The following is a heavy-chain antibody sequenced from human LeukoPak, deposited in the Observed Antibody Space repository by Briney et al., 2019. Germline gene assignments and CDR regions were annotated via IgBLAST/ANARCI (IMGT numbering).Heavy chain of an antibody. CDR1: GGSFSGYY. J-gene: IGHJ6*03. CDR2: INHSGST. CDR3: ASAGGSAGYMDV. D-gene: IGHD6-25*01. V-gene: IGHV4-34*01. Sequence: SSETLSLTCAVYGGSFSGYYWSWIRQPPGEGLEWIGEINHSGSTNYNPSLKSRVTISVDTSKNQFSLKLSSVTAADTAVYYCASAGGSAGYMDVWGKGTTVTVSS.